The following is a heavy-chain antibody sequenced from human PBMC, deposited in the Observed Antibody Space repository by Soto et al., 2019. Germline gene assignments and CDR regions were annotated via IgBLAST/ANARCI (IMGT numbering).Heavy chain of an antibody. CDR3: ARDIAARPEYNWFDP. V-gene: IGHV3-21*01. Sequence: GGSLRLSCAASGFTFSSYSMNWVRQAPGKGLEWVSSISSSSSYIYYADSVKGRFTISRDNAKNSLYLQMNSLRAEDTAVYYCARDIAARPEYNWFDPWGQGTLVTVSS. CDR2: ISSSSSYI. J-gene: IGHJ5*02. CDR1: GFTFSSYS. D-gene: IGHD6-6*01.